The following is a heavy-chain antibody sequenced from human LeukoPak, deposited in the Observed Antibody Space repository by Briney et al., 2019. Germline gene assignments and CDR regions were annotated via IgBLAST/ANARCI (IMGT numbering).Heavy chain of an antibody. D-gene: IGHD3-22*01. CDR2: IYTSGST. J-gene: IGHJ4*02. CDR3: ARGSFYYDSSGYYFDY. V-gene: IGHV4-61*02. CDR1: GGSISSGSYY. Sequence: SQTLSLTCTVSGGSISSGSYYWSWIRQPAGKGLEWIGRIYTSGSTNYNPSLKSRVTISVDTSKNQFSLKLSSVTAADTAVYYCARGSFYYDSSGYYFDYWGQGTLDTVSS.